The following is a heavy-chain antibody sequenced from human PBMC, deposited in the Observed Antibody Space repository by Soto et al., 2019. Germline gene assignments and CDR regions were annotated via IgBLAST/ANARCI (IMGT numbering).Heavy chain of an antibody. CDR2: ISSSSSTI. Sequence: EVQLVESGGGLVQPGGSLRLSCAASRFTFSSYSMNWVRQAPGKGLEWVSYISSSSSTIYYADSVKGRFTISRDNAKNSLYLQMNSLRAEDTAVYYCARAQWFGELISSYYYYYMDVWGKGTTVTVSS. D-gene: IGHD3-10*01. CDR3: ARAQWFGELISSYYYYYMDV. V-gene: IGHV3-48*01. CDR1: RFTFSSYS. J-gene: IGHJ6*03.